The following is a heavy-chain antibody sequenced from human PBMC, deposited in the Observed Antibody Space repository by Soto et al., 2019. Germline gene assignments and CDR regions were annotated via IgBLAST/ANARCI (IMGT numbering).Heavy chain of an antibody. CDR3: ARGLRYCSSTSCFRGGYYFDY. CDR1: GYSFTSYW. Sequence: GESLKISCKGSGYSFTSYWIGWVRQMPGKGLEWMGIIYPGDSDTRYSPSLQGQVTISADKSISTAYLQWSSLKASDTAMYYCARGLRYCSSTSCFRGGYYFDYWGQGTLVTVSS. V-gene: IGHV5-51*01. CDR2: IYPGDSDT. D-gene: IGHD2-2*01. J-gene: IGHJ4*02.